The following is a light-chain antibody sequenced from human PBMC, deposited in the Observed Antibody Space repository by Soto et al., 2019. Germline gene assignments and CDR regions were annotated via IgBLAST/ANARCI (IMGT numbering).Light chain of an antibody. Sequence: QSVLTQPPSVSAAPGQKVTISCSGSSSNIGNNYISWYQQLPGTAPKVLIYDNSKRPSGIPDRFSASKSGTSATLVITGLQAGDEADYYCETWDSSLSVVLFGGGTKLTVL. CDR2: DNS. CDR1: SSNIGNNY. V-gene: IGLV1-51*01. J-gene: IGLJ2*01. CDR3: ETWDSSLSVVL.